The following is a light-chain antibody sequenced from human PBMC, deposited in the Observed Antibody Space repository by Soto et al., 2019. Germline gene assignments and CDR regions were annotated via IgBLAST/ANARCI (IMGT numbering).Light chain of an antibody. CDR3: QQYGSSPPT. CDR1: QSVSSSY. V-gene: IGKV3-20*01. CDR2: GAS. J-gene: IGKJ2*01. Sequence: EIVLTQSPGTLSLSPGGRATLSCRASQSVSSSYLAWYQQKPGQAPRLLIYGASSRATGIPERFSGSGSGADFTLTISRLEPEDFAVYYCQQYGSSPPTFGQGTKLEIK.